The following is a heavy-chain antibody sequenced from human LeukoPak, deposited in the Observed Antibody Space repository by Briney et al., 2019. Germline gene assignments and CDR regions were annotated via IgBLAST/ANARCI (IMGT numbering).Heavy chain of an antibody. CDR3: ARVGSNGWYVDY. J-gene: IGHJ4*02. CDR1: GFTVSSNY. V-gene: IGHV3-53*01. Sequence: GGSLRLSCAASGFTVSSNYMSWVRQAPGKGLERVSVIYSGGSTYYADSVKGRFTISRDNSKNTLYLQMNSLRAEDTAVYYCARVGSNGWYVDYWGQGTLVTVSS. CDR2: IYSGGST. D-gene: IGHD6-19*01.